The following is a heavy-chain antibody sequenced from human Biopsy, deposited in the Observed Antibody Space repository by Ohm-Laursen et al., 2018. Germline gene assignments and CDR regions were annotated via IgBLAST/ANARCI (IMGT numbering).Heavy chain of an antibody. V-gene: IGHV4-38-2*01. CDR1: GYSVTNDYY. J-gene: IGHJ6*02. CDR2: IYYDGIT. Sequence: TLSLTCAVSGYSVTNDYYWGWIRQPPGKGLEWIGNIYYDGITYYNPSLKSRIAMSGDTSKSQFSLRLTSVTAADTAVYYCARVAGGYAYYYGMDVWGQGTTVIVSS. D-gene: IGHD5-12*01. CDR3: ARVAGGYAYYYGMDV.